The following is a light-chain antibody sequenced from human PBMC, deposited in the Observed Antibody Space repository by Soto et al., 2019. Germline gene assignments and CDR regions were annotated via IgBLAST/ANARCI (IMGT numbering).Light chain of an antibody. CDR1: QSVGSNY. J-gene: IGKJ5*01. V-gene: IGKV3-20*01. Sequence: EIVLTQSPGTLSLSPGEGATLSCRASQSVGSNYLAWYQQKPGQSPRLLIYGASTRATGIPDRFSGSGSGTDFTLIITRLEPEDFAVYYCQQYAAPPVTFGQGTRLEIE. CDR2: GAS. CDR3: QQYAAPPVT.